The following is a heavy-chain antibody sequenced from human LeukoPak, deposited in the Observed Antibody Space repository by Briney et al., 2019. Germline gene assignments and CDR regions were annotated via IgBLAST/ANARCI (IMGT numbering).Heavy chain of an antibody. Sequence: SETLSLTCAVYGGSFSGYFWSWIRQPPGKGLEWIGEINHSGSTNYNPSLKSRVTISVDTSKNQFSLKLSSVTAADTAVYDCASSEGRSWGGGSYMDVWGKGITVTVSS. D-gene: IGHD2-15*01. CDR1: GGSFSGYF. CDR2: INHSGST. J-gene: IGHJ6*03. CDR3: ASSEGRSWGGGSYMDV. V-gene: IGHV4-34*01.